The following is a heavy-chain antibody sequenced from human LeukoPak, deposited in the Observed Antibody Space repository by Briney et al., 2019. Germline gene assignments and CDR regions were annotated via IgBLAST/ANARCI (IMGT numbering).Heavy chain of an antibody. CDR3: ARGVVDTAMVATFDY. J-gene: IGHJ4*02. CDR1: GGSFSGYY. Sequence: SETLSLTCAVYGGSFSGYYWGWIRQPPGKGLEWVGSIYYSGDAYYNPSLKSRVTISVDTSKNQFSLKLSSVTAADTAVYYCARGVVDTAMVATFDYWGQGTLVTVSS. CDR2: IYYSGDA. V-gene: IGHV4-34*01. D-gene: IGHD5-18*01.